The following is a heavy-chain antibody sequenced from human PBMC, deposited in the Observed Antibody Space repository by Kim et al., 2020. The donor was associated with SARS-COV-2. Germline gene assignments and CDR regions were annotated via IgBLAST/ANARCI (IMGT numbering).Heavy chain of an antibody. Sequence: ASVKVSCKASGYTFTSYYMHWVRQAPGQGLEWMGIINPSGGSTSYAQKFQGRVTMTRDTSTSTVYMELSSLRSEDTAVYYCARPGGSGSYYSPRFDYWGQGTLVTVSS. CDR2: INPSGGST. CDR1: GYTFTSYY. D-gene: IGHD3-10*01. J-gene: IGHJ4*02. CDR3: ARPGGSGSYYSPRFDY. V-gene: IGHV1-46*01.